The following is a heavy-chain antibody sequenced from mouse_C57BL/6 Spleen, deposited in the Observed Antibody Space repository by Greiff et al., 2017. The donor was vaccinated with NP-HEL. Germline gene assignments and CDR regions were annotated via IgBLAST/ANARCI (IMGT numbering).Heavy chain of an antibody. CDR1: GFSFNTYA. CDR3: VRGDGGMDY. J-gene: IGHJ4*01. Sequence: EVQLVESGGGLVQPKGSLKLSCAASGFSFNTYAMDWVRQAPGKGLEWVARIRSKSNNYATYYADSVKDRFTISRDDSESMLYLQMNNLKTEDTAMYYCVRGDGGMDYWGQGTSVTVSS. D-gene: IGHD3-3*01. V-gene: IGHV10-1*01. CDR2: IRSKSNNYAT.